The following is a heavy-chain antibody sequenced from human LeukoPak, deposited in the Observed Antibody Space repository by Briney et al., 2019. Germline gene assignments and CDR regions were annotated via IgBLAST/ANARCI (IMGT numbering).Heavy chain of an antibody. Sequence: SETLSLTCTVSGGSISSYYWGWIRQPPGKGLEWIGSIYYSGSTYYNPSLKSRVTISVDTSKNQFSLKLSSVTAADTAVYYCAGTRSLNYYDSSGPFDYWGQGTLVTVSS. D-gene: IGHD3-22*01. J-gene: IGHJ4*02. CDR1: GGSISSYY. CDR2: IYYSGST. V-gene: IGHV4-39*01. CDR3: AGTRSLNYYDSSGPFDY.